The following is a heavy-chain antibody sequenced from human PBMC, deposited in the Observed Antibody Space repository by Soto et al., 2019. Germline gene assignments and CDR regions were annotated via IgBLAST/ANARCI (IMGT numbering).Heavy chain of an antibody. CDR2: ISYDGSNK. CDR3: AREAPPLDY. CDR1: GFTFSSYA. D-gene: IGHD6-6*01. Sequence: GGSLRLSCAASGFTFSSYAMHWVRQAPGKGLEWVAVISYDGSNKYYADSVKGRFTISRDNSKNTLYLQMISLRAEDTAVYYCAREAPPLDYWGQGTLVTVSS. V-gene: IGHV3-30-3*01. J-gene: IGHJ4*02.